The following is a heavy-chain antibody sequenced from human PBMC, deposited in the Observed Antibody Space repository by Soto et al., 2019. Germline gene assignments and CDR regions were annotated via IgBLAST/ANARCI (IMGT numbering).Heavy chain of an antibody. D-gene: IGHD3-22*01. J-gene: IGHJ6*02. CDR1: GFTFRSYG. CDR2: IWYDGSNK. CDR3: ARDYYDSSGYLRYYYYGMDV. Sequence: GGSLRLSCASSGFTFRSYGMHWVRQAPGKGLEWVAVIWYDGSNKYYADSVKGRFTISRDNSKNTLYLQMNSLRAEDTAVYYCARDYYDSSGYLRYYYYGMDVWGQGTTVTVSS. V-gene: IGHV3-33*01.